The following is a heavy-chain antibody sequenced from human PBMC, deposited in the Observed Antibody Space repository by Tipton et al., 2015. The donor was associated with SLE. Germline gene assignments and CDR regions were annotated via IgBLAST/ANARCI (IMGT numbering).Heavy chain of an antibody. D-gene: IGHD3-10*01. J-gene: IGHJ5*01. CDR1: GDSVSSDGYY. CDR2: VHSSGRT. CDR3: ARDKGSGSYPLDS. Sequence: TLSLTCTVSGDSVSSDGYYWTWIRQPPGKGLEWIGYVHSSGRTNYSPSLKSRVIISIDKSQNQFSLNLISVTTADAAVYYCARDKGSGSYPLDSWGQGTLVTVSS. V-gene: IGHV4-61*08.